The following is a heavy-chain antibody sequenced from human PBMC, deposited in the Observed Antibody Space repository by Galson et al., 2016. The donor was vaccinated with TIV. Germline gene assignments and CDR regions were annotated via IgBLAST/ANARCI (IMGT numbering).Heavy chain of an antibody. CDR1: GYSFSNYW. CDR2: IDVSDSYT. V-gene: IGHV5-10-1*01. J-gene: IGHJ3*01. Sequence: QSGAEVKKPGESLKISCKGSGYSFSNYWINWVRQMPGKGLEWMGRIDVSDSYTNYSPSFRGHVTISADKPIGAAYLNWSSLKASDTALYYCARRLPLDTAETGAFSFWGQGTMVTVSS. D-gene: IGHD5-18*01. CDR3: ARRLPLDTAETGAFSF.